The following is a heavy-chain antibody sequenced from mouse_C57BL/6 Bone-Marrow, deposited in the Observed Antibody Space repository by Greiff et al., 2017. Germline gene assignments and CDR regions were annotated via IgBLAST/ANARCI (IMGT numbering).Heavy chain of an antibody. V-gene: IGHV1-50*01. Sequence: VQLQQPGAELVKPGASVKLSCKASGYTFTSYWMQWVKQRPGQGLEWIGGIDPSDSNTNYNQKFKGKATLTVDTSSSTAYMQLSSLTSEDSAVYYCARRGGLDYWGQGTTLTVSS. CDR1: GYTFTSYW. CDR2: IDPSDSNT. CDR3: ARRGGLDY. D-gene: IGHD1-1*02. J-gene: IGHJ2*01.